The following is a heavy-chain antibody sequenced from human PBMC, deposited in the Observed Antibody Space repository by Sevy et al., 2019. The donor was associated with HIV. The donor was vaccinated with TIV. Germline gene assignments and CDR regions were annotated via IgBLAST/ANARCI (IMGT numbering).Heavy chain of an antibody. D-gene: IGHD2-15*01. CDR1: GFTFSSYS. CDR2: ISSSSSTI. CDR3: AGVVAGADDP. Sequence: GGSLRLSCAASGFTFSSYSMNWVRQAPGKGLEWVSYISSSSSTIYYADSVKGRFTISRDNAKNSLYLQMNSRRDEDTAVYYCAGVVAGADDPWGQGTLVTVSS. J-gene: IGHJ5*02. V-gene: IGHV3-48*02.